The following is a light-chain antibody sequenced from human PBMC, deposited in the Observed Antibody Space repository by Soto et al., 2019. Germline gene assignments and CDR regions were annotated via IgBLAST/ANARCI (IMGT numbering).Light chain of an antibody. CDR3: SSYRSGGTFV. CDR2: VVS. J-gene: IGLJ1*01. CDR1: SSDVGGYNY. Sequence: QSVLTQPASVSGSPGQSIAISCTGTSSDVGGYNYVSWHQQHPGKAPKVLISVVSNQPSGGSNRFSGSKSGNTASLTISGLQAEDEADYYCSSYRSGGTFVFGSGTKVTVL. V-gene: IGLV2-14*01.